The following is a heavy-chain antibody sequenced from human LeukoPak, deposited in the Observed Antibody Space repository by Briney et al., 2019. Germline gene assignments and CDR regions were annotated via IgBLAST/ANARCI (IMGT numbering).Heavy chain of an antibody. CDR3: APQNPTYYDFWSGYLEYFQQ. Sequence: GGSLRLSCAASGFTFSSYWMSWVRQAPGKGLEWVANIKQDGSEKYYVDSVKGRFTISRDNAKNSLYLQMNSLRAEDTAVYYCAPQNPTYYDFWSGYLEYFQQWGQGTLVTVSS. J-gene: IGHJ1*01. CDR2: IKQDGSEK. D-gene: IGHD3-3*01. V-gene: IGHV3-7*01. CDR1: GFTFSSYW.